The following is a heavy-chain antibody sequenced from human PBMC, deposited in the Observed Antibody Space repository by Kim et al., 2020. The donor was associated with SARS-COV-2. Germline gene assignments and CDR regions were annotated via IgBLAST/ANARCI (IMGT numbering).Heavy chain of an antibody. CDR3: ARVGYDYVWGSYRDYYYYYGMDV. D-gene: IGHD3-16*02. Sequence: GGSLRRSCAASGFTFSDYYMSWIRQAPGKGLEWVSYISSSSSYTNYADSVKGRFTISRHNAKNSLYLQMNSLRAEDTAVYYCARVGYDYVWGSYRDYYYYYGMDVWGQGTTVTVSS. V-gene: IGHV3-11*05. J-gene: IGHJ6*02. CDR2: ISSSSSYT. CDR1: GFTFSDYY.